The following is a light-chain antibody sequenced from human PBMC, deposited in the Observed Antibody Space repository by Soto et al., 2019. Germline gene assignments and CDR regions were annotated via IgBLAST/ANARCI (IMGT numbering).Light chain of an antibody. CDR2: DAT. Sequence: DVQMTQSPSSLSASFGDRVTITCQASQGVSNFLNWYQQTPGKAPKLLIYDATNLEAGVPSRFSGSGSGTDFTFTITSLQPEDIGTYYCQHYDSLPFTFGPGTRVEIK. CDR1: QGVSNF. J-gene: IGKJ3*01. V-gene: IGKV1-33*01. CDR3: QHYDSLPFT.